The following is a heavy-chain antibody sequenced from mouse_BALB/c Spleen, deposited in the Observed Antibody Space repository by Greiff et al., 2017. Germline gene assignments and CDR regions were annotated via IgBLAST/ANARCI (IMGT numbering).Heavy chain of an antibody. V-gene: IGHV5-9-4*01. Sequence: DVKLVESGGGLVKPGGSLKLSCAASGFTFSSYAMSWVRQSPEKRLEWVAEISSGGSYTYYPDTVTGRYTISRDNAKNTLYLEMSSLRSEDTAMYYCARRYGNYVYYFDYWGQGTTVTVSA. J-gene: IGHJ2*01. D-gene: IGHD2-10*02. CDR3: ARRYGNYVYYFDY. CDR2: ISSGGSYT. CDR1: GFTFSSYA.